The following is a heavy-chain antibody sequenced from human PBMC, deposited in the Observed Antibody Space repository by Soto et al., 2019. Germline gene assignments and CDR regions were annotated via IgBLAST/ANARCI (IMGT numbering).Heavy chain of an antibody. J-gene: IGHJ4*02. D-gene: IGHD3-3*01. V-gene: IGHV3-7*01. CDR3: VRDVSAYWSGYYGN. CDR1: GFTFNHYW. CDR2: INKEGSEF. Sequence: VQLVESGGGLVQPGGSLRLSCAASGFTFNHYWMTWVRQAPGKGLEWVANINKEGSEFYYVDFVKGRITISRDNAQKTLYLQMNSLRDEDTAVYDCVRDVSAYWSGYYGNWGQGTRVIVSS.